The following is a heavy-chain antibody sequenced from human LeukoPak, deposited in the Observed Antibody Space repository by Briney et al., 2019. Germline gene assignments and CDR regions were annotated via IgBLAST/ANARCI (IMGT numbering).Heavy chain of an antibody. D-gene: IGHD3-3*01. CDR2: MSSRGSTI. V-gene: IGHV3-48*03. CDR1: GFTFSIYE. J-gene: IGHJ4*02. CDR3: ARGIDEWLYLNY. Sequence: PGGSLRLSCAASGFTFSIYEMSWVRQAPGKGLEWLSYMSSRGSTISYADSVKGRFTISRDNAKNSLYLQMYSLRAEDTAVYYCARGIDEWLYLNYWGQGALVTVSS.